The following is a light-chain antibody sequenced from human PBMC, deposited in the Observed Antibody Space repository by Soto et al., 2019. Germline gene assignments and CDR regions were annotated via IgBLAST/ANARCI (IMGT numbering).Light chain of an antibody. CDR2: DVS. CDR1: SSDVGGYNY. Sequence: QSVLTQPASVSGSPGQSITISCTGTSSDVGGYNYVSWYQQHPGKAPKLMIYDVSYRPSGVSDRFSGSKSGNTASLTISGLQSEDEADYYCDSYTNGSPYVFGTGTKLTVL. V-gene: IGLV2-14*01. J-gene: IGLJ1*01. CDR3: DSYTNGSPYV.